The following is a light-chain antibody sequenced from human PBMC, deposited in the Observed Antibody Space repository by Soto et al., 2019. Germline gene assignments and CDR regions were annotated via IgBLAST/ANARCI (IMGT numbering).Light chain of an antibody. CDR3: QHYNNWPPT. CDR2: GAS. CDR1: QSFSSN. J-gene: IGKJ4*01. Sequence: IGMSHSAATVSVSTGERATLSCRASQSFSSNLAWYQQRPGQAPRLLIYGASTIATGIPSRFSGSGSGTEFTLTISSLQSEDSAVYYCQHYNNWPPTFGGGTKVDI. V-gene: IGKV3-15*01.